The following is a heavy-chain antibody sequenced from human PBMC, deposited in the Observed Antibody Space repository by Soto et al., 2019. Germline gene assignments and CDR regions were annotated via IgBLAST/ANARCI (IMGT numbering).Heavy chain of an antibody. Sequence: PSETLSLTCAVYGGSFNGYYWSWIRQPPGKGLEWIGEINHSGSTNYNPSLKSRVTKSVDTSKNQFSLKLSSVTAADTAVYYCAVGHHCWSGTRFDYWGQGNLVTVSS. J-gene: IGHJ4*02. V-gene: IGHV4-34*01. D-gene: IGHD3-3*02. CDR2: INHSGST. CDR1: GGSFNGYY. CDR3: AVGHHCWSGTRFDY.